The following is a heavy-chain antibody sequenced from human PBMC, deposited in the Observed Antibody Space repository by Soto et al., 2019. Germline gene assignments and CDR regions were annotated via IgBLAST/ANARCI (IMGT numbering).Heavy chain of an antibody. V-gene: IGHV3-23*01. D-gene: IGHD6-19*01. J-gene: IGHJ1*01. CDR3: EKDFLRVAVAGTFQH. CDR1: GFTFSGYA. Sequence: PGGSLRLSCAASGFTFSGYAMSWVRQAPGKGLEWVSAISGSGGSTYYADSVKGRFTISRDNSKNTLYLQMNSLRAEDTAVYYCEKDFLRVAVAGTFQHWGQGTLVTVSS. CDR2: ISGSGGST.